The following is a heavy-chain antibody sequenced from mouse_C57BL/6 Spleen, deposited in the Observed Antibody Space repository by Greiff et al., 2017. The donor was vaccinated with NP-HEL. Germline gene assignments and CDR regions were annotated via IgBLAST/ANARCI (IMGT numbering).Heavy chain of an antibody. Sequence: VQLQQSGPGLVKPSQSLSLTCSVTGYSITSGYYWNWIRQFPGNKLEWMGYISYDGSNNYNPSFKNRISITRDTSKNQFFLKLNSVTTEDTATYYCARDRDYGNPFAYWGQGTLVTVSA. CDR1: GYSITSGYY. V-gene: IGHV3-6*01. D-gene: IGHD2-1*01. CDR2: ISYDGSN. CDR3: ARDRDYGNPFAY. J-gene: IGHJ3*01.